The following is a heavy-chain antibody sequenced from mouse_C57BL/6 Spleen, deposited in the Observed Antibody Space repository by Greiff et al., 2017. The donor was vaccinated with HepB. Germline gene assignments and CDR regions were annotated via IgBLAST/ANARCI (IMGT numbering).Heavy chain of an antibody. J-gene: IGHJ4*01. Sequence: VQLKESGAELVRPGASVKLSCKASGYTFTDYYINWVKQRPGQGLEWIARIYPGSGNTYYNEKFKGKATLTAEKSSSTAYMQLSSLTSEDSAVYFCAREGDYYGSSYYAMDYWGQGTSVTVSS. D-gene: IGHD1-1*01. CDR2: IYPGSGNT. CDR3: AREGDYYGSSYYAMDY. V-gene: IGHV1-76*01. CDR1: GYTFTDYY.